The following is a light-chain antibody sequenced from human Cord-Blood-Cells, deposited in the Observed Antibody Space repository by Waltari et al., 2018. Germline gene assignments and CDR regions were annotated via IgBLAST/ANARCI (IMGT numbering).Light chain of an antibody. CDR3: QQYNNWPPIT. CDR1: QSISSW. J-gene: IGKJ5*01. Sequence: DIQMTQSPSTLSASVGDRVTITCRASQSISSWLAWYQQKPGKAPKLLIYGASTRATGIPARFSGSGSGTEFTLTISSLQSEDFAVYYCQQYNNWPPITFGQGTRLEIK. CDR2: GAS. V-gene: IGKV1-5*01.